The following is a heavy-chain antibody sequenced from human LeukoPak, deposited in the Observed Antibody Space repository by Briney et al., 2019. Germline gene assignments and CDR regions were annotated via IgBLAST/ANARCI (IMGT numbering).Heavy chain of an antibody. CDR2: IYPGDSDT. D-gene: IGHD4-17*01. CDR1: GYSFTSYW. V-gene: IGHV5-51*01. J-gene: IGHJ4*02. Sequence: GESLKISCKGSGYSFTSYWTGWVRQMPGKGLEWMGIIYPGDSDTRYSPSFQGQVTISADKSISTAYLQWSSLKASDTAMYYCARPHDYGDYGDYFDYWGQGTLVTVSS. CDR3: ARPHDYGDYGDYFDY.